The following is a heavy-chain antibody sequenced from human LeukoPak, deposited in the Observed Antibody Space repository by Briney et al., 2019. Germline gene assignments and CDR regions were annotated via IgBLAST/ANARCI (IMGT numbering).Heavy chain of an antibody. J-gene: IGHJ4*02. CDR2: INSDGSST. V-gene: IGHV3-74*01. Sequence: PGGSLRLSCAASGFTFSNYWMHWVRQAPGKGLVWVSRINSDGSSTTYADSVRGRFTVSRDNAKNTLFLQMSSLRAEDTAMYYCARDTGYSSSLWGQGTLVTVSS. D-gene: IGHD6-6*01. CDR3: ARDTGYSSSL. CDR1: GFTFSNYW.